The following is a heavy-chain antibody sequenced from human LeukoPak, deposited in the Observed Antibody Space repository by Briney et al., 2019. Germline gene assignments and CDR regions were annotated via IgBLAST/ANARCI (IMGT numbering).Heavy chain of an antibody. J-gene: IGHJ4*02. Sequence: SGPTLVKPTQTLTLTCTFSGFSLSTSGVGVGWIRQPPGKALEWLALIYWNDDKRYSPSLKSRLTITKDTSKNQVVLTMTNMDPVDTATYYCAHSKQTTYYYGSGSHYYFDYWGQGTLVTVSS. D-gene: IGHD3-10*01. V-gene: IGHV2-5*01. CDR1: GFSLSTSGVG. CDR3: AHSKQTTYYYGSGSHYYFDY. CDR2: IYWNDDK.